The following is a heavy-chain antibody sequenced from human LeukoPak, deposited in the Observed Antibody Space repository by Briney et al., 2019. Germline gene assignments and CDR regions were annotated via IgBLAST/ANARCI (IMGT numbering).Heavy chain of an antibody. J-gene: IGHJ4*02. CDR3: ARDRNYDSSGYYYVPHFDY. V-gene: IGHV4-34*01. CDR2: INHSGST. CDR1: GGSFSGYY. D-gene: IGHD3-22*01. Sequence: SETLSLTCAVYGGSFSGYYWSWIRQPPGKGLEWIGEINHSGSTNYNPSLKSRVTISVDTSKNQFSLKLSSVTAADTAVYYCARDRNYDSSGYYYVPHFDYWGQGTLVTVSS.